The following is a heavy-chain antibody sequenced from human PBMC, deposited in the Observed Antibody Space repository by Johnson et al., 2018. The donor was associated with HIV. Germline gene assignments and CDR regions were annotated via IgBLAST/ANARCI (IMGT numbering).Heavy chain of an antibody. Sequence: QVQLVESGGGVVQPGRSLRLSCAASGFTFSTYGMHWVRQAPGKGLEWVAVMWYDGSNKYYADSVKGRFTISRDNSKNTLYLQMKSLRAEDTAVYYCARVPDYCDYGDAFDIWGQGTMVTFSS. J-gene: IGHJ3*02. V-gene: IGHV3-33*01. CDR3: ARVPDYCDYGDAFDI. CDR1: GFTFSTYG. CDR2: MWYDGSNK. D-gene: IGHD4-17*01.